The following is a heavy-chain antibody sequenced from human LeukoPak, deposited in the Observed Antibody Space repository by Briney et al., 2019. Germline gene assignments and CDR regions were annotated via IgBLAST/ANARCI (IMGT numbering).Heavy chain of an antibody. CDR1: GGSISSSNW. D-gene: IGHD5-24*01. CDR2: IYHSGST. CDR3: ARGMAIARIRGAFGI. Sequence: SETLSLTCAVSGGSISSSNWWSWVRQPPGKGLEWIGEIYHSGSTNYNPSLESRVTMSVDKSKNQFSLKLSSVTAADMAVYYCARGMAIARIRGAFGIWGQGTMITVSS. V-gene: IGHV4-4*02. J-gene: IGHJ3*02.